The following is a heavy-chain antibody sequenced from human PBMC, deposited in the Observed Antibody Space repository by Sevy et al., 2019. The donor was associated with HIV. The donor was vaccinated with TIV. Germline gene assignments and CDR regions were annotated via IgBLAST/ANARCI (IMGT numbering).Heavy chain of an antibody. V-gene: IGHV3-30*04. CDR1: GFTFSRYA. Sequence: GGSLRLSCAASGFTFSRYAMLWVRQAPGKGLDWVALISYDGNNQYYADSVKGRFTISRDNAKNILYLQMNSLRPEETAVYYCARDGLGGFAQTLDVWGQGTTVTVSS. J-gene: IGHJ6*02. CDR2: ISYDGNNQ. D-gene: IGHD3-16*01. CDR3: ARDGLGGFAQTLDV.